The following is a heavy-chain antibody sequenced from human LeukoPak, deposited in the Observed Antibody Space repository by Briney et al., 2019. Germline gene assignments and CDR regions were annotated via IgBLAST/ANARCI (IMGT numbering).Heavy chain of an antibody. Sequence: ASVKVSCKASGYTFTGYYLHWVRQAPGQGLEWMGCVNPNSGDTNYAQNFQGRVTMTRDTSIRTVYMELSRLRSDDTAVYYCANTYALGNYYKGGFDPWGQGTLVTVSS. J-gene: IGHJ5*02. V-gene: IGHV1-2*02. D-gene: IGHD3-10*01. CDR2: VNPNSGDT. CDR1: GYTFTGYY. CDR3: ANTYALGNYYKGGFDP.